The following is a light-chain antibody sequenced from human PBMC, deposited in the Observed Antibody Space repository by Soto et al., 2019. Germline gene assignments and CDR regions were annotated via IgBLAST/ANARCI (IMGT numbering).Light chain of an antibody. Sequence: DVVLTQSPLSLPVTLGQPASISCRSSQSLLHSSGDTYLNWFHQRPGQSPRRLIYKVSNRDSGGADRFSGSGSGTDFTLKISRVEADDIGVYYCMENTHWPPYTVGQGTKVDIK. CDR3: MENTHWPPYT. CDR2: KVS. V-gene: IGKV2-30*02. CDR1: QSLLHSSGDTY. J-gene: IGKJ2*01.